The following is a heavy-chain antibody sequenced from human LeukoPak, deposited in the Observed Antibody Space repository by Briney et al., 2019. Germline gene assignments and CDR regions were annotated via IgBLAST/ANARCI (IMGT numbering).Heavy chain of an antibody. CDR1: GFTFSDYY. Sequence: GGSLRLSCAASGFTFSDYYMSWIRQAPGKGLEWVSYISSSGSTIYYADSVKGRFTISRDNAKNSLYLQMNSLRAEDTAVYYCASHSYDSSGYYPQQNAFDIWGQGTMVTVSS. J-gene: IGHJ3*02. CDR2: ISSSGSTI. D-gene: IGHD3-22*01. CDR3: ASHSYDSSGYYPQQNAFDI. V-gene: IGHV3-11*01.